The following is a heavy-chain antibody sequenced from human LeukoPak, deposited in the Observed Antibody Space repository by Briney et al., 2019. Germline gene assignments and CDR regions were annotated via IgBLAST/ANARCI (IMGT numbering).Heavy chain of an antibody. Sequence: SETLSLTCSVSGGSMYTYYWSWIRQPPGKGLECVGHIYYSGTTNYNPSLKGRVIMSVDTSKNQFSLKLTSVTAADTAVYYCARVSVAGPRPPLINAFDIWGQGTLVTVTS. CDR1: GGSMYTYY. D-gene: IGHD6-19*01. V-gene: IGHV4-59*12. CDR2: IYYSGTT. CDR3: ARVSVAGPRPPLINAFDI. J-gene: IGHJ3*02.